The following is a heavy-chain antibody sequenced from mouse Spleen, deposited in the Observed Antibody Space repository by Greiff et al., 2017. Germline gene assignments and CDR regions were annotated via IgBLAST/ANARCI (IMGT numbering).Heavy chain of an antibody. J-gene: IGHJ2*01. CDR3: ARHGDY. CDR1: GFTFSSYT. CDR2: ISSGGGNT. Sequence: EVKVVESGGGLVKPGGSLKLSCAASGFTFSSYTMSWVRQTPAKRLEWVATISSGGGNTYYPDSVKGRFTISRDNARNTLYLQMSSLRSEDTAMYYCARHGDYWGQGTTLTVSS. V-gene: IGHV5-9*04.